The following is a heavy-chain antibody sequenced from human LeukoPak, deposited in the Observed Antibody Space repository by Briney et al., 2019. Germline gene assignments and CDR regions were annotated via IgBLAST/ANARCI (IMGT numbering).Heavy chain of an antibody. CDR2: INPNSGGT. J-gene: IGHJ3*02. CDR3: ARDRIVNYYDSRTDAFDI. Sequence: GASVKVSCKASGYTFTGYYMHWVRQAPGQGLEWMGWINPNSGGTNYAQKFQGRVTMTRDTSISTAYMELSRLRSDDTAVYYCARDRIVNYYDSRTDAFDIWGQGTMVTVSS. CDR1: GYTFTGYY. V-gene: IGHV1-2*02. D-gene: IGHD3-22*01.